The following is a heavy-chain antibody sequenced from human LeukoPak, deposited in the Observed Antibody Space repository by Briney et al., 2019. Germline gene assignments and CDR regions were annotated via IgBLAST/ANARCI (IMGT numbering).Heavy chain of an antibody. Sequence: PGGSLRLSCAASGFTFSSYAMSWVRQAPGKGLEWVSAISGSGGSTYYADSVKGRFTISRDNSKNTLYLQMNSLRAEDTAVYYCAKGKLRLSGVVIDNWFDPWGQGTLVTVSS. CDR1: GFTFSSYA. J-gene: IGHJ5*02. CDR2: ISGSGGST. D-gene: IGHD3-22*01. CDR3: AKGKLRLSGVVIDNWFDP. V-gene: IGHV3-23*01.